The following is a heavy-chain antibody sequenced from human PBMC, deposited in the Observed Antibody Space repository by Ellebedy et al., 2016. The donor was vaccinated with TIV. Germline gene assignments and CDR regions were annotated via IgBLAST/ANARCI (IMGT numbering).Heavy chain of an antibody. CDR2: IYPGDSDT. V-gene: IGHV5-51*01. CDR1: GYSFINYW. D-gene: IGHD4/OR15-4a*01. Sequence: GESLKISXKASGYSFINYWIAWVRQMPGKGLEWMGTIYPGDSDTAYSPAFQGQVTISADRSISTAYLQWSSLKASDTAIYYCARHGADPEFDYWGQGTLVTVSS. CDR3: ARHGADPEFDY. J-gene: IGHJ4*02.